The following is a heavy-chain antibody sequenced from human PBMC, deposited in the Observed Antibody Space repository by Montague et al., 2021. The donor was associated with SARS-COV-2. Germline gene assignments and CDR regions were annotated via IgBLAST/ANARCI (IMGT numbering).Heavy chain of an antibody. D-gene: IGHD3-3*02. Sequence: SETLSLTCAVYDGSFSGYYWSWIRQPPGKGLEWIGEINHSGSTNYNPSLKSRVTISVDTSKNQFSLKLNSVSAADTAVYYCARGQVTIFGVLIMLRAAGALDVWGQGTMVIVSS. CDR2: INHSGST. CDR3: ARGQVTIFGVLIMLRAAGALDV. CDR1: DGSFSGYY. V-gene: IGHV4-34*01. J-gene: IGHJ3*01.